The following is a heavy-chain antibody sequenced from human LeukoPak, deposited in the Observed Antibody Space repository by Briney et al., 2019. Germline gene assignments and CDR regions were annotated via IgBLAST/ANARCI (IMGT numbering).Heavy chain of an antibody. D-gene: IGHD1-26*01. CDR1: GFTVSSNY. J-gene: IGHJ6*02. V-gene: IGHV3-53*01. Sequence: SGGSLRLSCAASGFTVSSNYMSWVRQAPGKGLEWVSVIYSGGSTYYADSVKGRFTISRDNSKNTLYLQMNSLRAEDTAVYYCASTTGATVYYYYYGMDVWGQGTTVTVSS. CDR2: IYSGGST. CDR3: ASTTGATVYYYYYGMDV.